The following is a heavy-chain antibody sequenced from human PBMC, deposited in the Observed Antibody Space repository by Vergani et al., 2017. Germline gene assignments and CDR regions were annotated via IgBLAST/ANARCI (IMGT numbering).Heavy chain of an antibody. CDR2: TSGSGGST. J-gene: IGHJ4*02. V-gene: IGHV3-23*04. D-gene: IGHD6-19*01. Sequence: EVQLVESGGGVVRPGGSLRLSCAASGFIFDDYGLSGVRQAPGKGLEWVSGTSGSGGSTYYADSVKGRFTISRDNSKNTLYLQMNSLRAEDTAVYYCAGGGWLYYFDYWGQGTLVTVSS. CDR1: GFIFDDYG. CDR3: AGGGWLYYFDY.